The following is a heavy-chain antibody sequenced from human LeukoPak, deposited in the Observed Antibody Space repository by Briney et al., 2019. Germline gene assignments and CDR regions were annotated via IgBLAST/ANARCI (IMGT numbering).Heavy chain of an antibody. J-gene: IGHJ1*01. CDR3: AKAYCGGDCYSRSFQH. CDR1: GFTFSNYA. D-gene: IGHD2-21*02. CDR2: ISGSGDNT. V-gene: IGHV3-23*01. Sequence: GGSLRLSCAASGFTFSNYAVSWVRQAPGKGLEWVSAISGSGDNTYYADSVKGRFTISRDNSKNTLYLQMNSLRAEDTAVYYCAKAYCGGDCYSRSFQHWGQGTLVTVSS.